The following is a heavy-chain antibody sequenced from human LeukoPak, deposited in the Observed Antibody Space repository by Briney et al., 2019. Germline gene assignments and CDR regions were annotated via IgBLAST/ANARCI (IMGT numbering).Heavy chain of an antibody. CDR3: ARSDCNSIHCYVRDY. Sequence: RAGGSLRLSCAVSGFTFTSYAMSWVRRAPGKGLERVSLISGSGDTTSYADPVKGRFTISRDNSKNTLFLQMNSLRAEDTAVYFCARSDCNSIHCYVRDYWGQGTLVTVSS. CDR1: GFTFTSYA. D-gene: IGHD2/OR15-2a*01. V-gene: IGHV3-23*01. CDR2: ISGSGDTT. J-gene: IGHJ4*02.